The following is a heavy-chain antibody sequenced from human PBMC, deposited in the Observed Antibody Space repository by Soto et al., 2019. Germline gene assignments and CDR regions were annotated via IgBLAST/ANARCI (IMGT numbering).Heavy chain of an antibody. J-gene: IGHJ5*02. CDR2: IWYDGSNK. CDR1: GFTFSSYG. CDR3: ARRPSKFSRGWFDP. V-gene: IGHV3-33*01. Sequence: QVQLVESGGGVVQPGRSLRLSCAASGFTFSSYGMHWVRQAPGKGLEWVAVIWYDGSNKYYADSVKGRFTISRDNSKNTLYLQMNSLRAEDTAVYYCARRPSKFSRGWFDPWGQGTLVTVSS. D-gene: IGHD3-10*01.